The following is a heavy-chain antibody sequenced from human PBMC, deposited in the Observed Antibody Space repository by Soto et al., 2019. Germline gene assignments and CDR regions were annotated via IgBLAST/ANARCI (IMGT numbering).Heavy chain of an antibody. V-gene: IGHV1-69*13. CDR3: ARAHCSSTSCYTWFPSYYYGMDV. CDR2: IIPIFGTA. CDR1: GGTFSSYA. D-gene: IGHD2-2*02. J-gene: IGHJ6*02. Sequence: SVKVSFKASGGTFSSYAISWVRQAPGQELEWMGGIIPIFGTANYAQKCQGRVTITADESTSTAYMELSSLRSEDTAVYYCARAHCSSTSCYTWFPSYYYGMDVWGQGTTVTVSS.